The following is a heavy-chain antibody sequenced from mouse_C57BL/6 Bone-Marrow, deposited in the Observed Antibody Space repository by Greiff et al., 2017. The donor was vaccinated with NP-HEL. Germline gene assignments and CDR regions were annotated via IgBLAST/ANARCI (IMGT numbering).Heavy chain of an antibody. V-gene: IGHV2-2*01. J-gene: IGHJ2*01. D-gene: IGHD1-1*01. CDR2: IWSGGST. Sequence: VKLVESGPGLVQPSQSLSITCTVSGFSLTSYGVHWVRQSPGKGLEWLGVIWSGGSTDYNEDFISRLSISKDNSKNQVFFKMNSLQTDDTAIYYCARTGTTVLYFDYWGQGTTLTVSS. CDR3: ARTGTTVLYFDY. CDR1: GFSLTSYG.